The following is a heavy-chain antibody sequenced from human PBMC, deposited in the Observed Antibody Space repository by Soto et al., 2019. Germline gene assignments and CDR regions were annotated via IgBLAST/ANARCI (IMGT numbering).Heavy chain of an antibody. Sequence: ASVKVSCKASGYTFTTFAIHWVRQAPGQGLEWMVWVNAGTGNVQYSQNFQDRVTFTRDTSASTAYMELSSLGFEDTAVYYCAEYTSGYYYWGQGTTVTVSS. CDR2: VNAGTGNV. CDR3: AEYTSGYYY. CDR1: GYTFTTFA. V-gene: IGHV1-3*01. D-gene: IGHD3-22*01. J-gene: IGHJ4*01.